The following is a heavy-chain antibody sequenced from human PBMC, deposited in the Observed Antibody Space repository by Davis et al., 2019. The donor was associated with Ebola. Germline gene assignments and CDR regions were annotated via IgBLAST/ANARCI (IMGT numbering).Heavy chain of an antibody. D-gene: IGHD2-8*01. Sequence: GRSLRLSCAASGFSFSSYGMRWVRQAPGKGLEWVAVISYEGRDTYYADSVKGRFTISRDNSRDTLYLQMNSLRAEDTAVYYCAKGRDCTNGICYSDYWGQGTLVTVSS. CDR3: AKGRDCTNGICYSDY. J-gene: IGHJ4*02. V-gene: IGHV3-30*18. CDR1: GFSFSSYG. CDR2: ISYEGRDT.